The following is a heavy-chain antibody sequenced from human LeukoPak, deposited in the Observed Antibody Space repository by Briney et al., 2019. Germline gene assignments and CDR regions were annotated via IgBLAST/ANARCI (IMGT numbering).Heavy chain of an antibody. CDR1: GFTFKSYA. Sequence: GGSLRLSCSASGFTFKSYAMHWVRQAPGKGLEWVSYISSSSSTIYYADSVKGRFTISRDNAKNSLYLQMNSLRDEDTAVYYCARRSYAGWGQGTLVTVSS. CDR3: ARRSYAG. CDR2: ISSSSSTI. V-gene: IGHV3-48*02. J-gene: IGHJ4*02. D-gene: IGHD4-17*01.